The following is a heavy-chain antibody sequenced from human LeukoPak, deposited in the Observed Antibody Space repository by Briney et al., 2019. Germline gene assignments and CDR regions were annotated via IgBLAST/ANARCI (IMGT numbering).Heavy chain of an antibody. D-gene: IGHD4-17*01. CDR2: ITTYNGNT. V-gene: IGHV1-18*03. J-gene: IGHJ4*02. Sequence: ASVKVSCKASGYTFTSYPISWVRQAPGQGLEWMGWITTYNGNTKYAQKLQGRVTMTTDTSTSTVYMDLRGLRSDDMAVYYYARGYDYGDYVGDFDYWGQGTLVTVSS. CDR3: ARGYDYGDYVGDFDY. CDR1: GYTFTSYP.